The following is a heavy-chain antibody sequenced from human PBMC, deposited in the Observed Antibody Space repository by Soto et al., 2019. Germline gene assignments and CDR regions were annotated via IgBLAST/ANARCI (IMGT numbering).Heavy chain of an antibody. V-gene: IGHV3-23*01. CDR1: GFTFSSYA. D-gene: IGHD2-15*01. Sequence: LRLSCAASGFTFSSYAMSWVRQAPGKGLEWVSAISGSGGSTYYADSVKGRFTISRDNSKNTLYLQMNSLRAEDTAVYYCAKDAVVVVAATVHYGMDVWGQGTTVTVSS. CDR2: ISGSGGST. J-gene: IGHJ6*02. CDR3: AKDAVVVVAATVHYGMDV.